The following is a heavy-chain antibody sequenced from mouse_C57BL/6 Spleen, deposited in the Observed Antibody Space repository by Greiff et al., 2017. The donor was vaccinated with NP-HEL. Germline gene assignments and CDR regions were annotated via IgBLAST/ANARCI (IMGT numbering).Heavy chain of an antibody. J-gene: IGHJ2*01. Sequence: VQLQQSGAELARPGASVKLSCKASGYTFTSYGISWVKQRTGQGLEWIGEIYPRSGNTYYNEKFKGKATLTADKSSSPAYMELRSLTSEDSAVYFCARWLQLLYYFDYWGQGTPRTVSS. CDR2: IYPRSGNT. CDR3: ARWLQLLYYFDY. CDR1: GYTFTSYG. V-gene: IGHV1-81*01. D-gene: IGHD2-2*01.